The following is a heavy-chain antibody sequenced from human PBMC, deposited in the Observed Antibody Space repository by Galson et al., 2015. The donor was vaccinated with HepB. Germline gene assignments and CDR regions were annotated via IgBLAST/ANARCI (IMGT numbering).Heavy chain of an antibody. D-gene: IGHD6-13*01. J-gene: IGHJ4*02. Sequence: SLRLSCAASGFTFSSYSMNWVRQAPGKGLEWVSSISSSSSYIYYADSVKGRFTISRDNAKNSLYLQMNSLRAEDTAVYYCARDRKGIAAAGTLDYWGQGTLVTVSS. V-gene: IGHV3-21*01. CDR2: ISSSSSYI. CDR3: ARDRKGIAAAGTLDY. CDR1: GFTFSSYS.